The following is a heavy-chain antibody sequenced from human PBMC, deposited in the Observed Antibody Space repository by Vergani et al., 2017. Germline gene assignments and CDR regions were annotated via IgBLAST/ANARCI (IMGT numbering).Heavy chain of an antibody. Sequence: EVQLVESGGGLVKPGGSLRLSCAASGFTFSSYSMNWVRQAPGKGLEWVSSISSSSSYIYYADSVKGRFTISRDNAKNALYLKMKSLRAEDTAVYYCARDQGGFGELVYYYYYYMDVWGKGTTVTVSS. CDR3: ARDQGGFGELVYYYYYYMDV. CDR2: ISSSSSYI. CDR1: GFTFSSYS. V-gene: IGHV3-21*01. D-gene: IGHD3-10*01. J-gene: IGHJ6*03.